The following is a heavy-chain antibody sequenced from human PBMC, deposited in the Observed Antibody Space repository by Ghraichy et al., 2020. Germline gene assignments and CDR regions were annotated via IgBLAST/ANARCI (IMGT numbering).Heavy chain of an antibody. Sequence: GGSLRLSCAASGFTVSSNYMSWVRPAPGQGLEWVSVIYSGGSTYYADSVKGRFTISRDNSKNTLYLQMHSLRAEDTAVYYCAREGANDAFDIWGQGTMVTVSS. CDR2: IYSGGST. V-gene: IGHV3-66*01. CDR3: AREGANDAFDI. J-gene: IGHJ3*02. D-gene: IGHD3-16*01. CDR1: GFTVSSNY.